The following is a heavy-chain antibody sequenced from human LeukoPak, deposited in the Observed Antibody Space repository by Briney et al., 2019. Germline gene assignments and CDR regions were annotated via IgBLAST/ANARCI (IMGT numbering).Heavy chain of an antibody. D-gene: IGHD4-17*01. CDR1: GGSISSGSYY. CDR3: ARLDSGDYFFDY. J-gene: IGHJ4*02. Sequence: SETLSLTCTVSGGSISSGSYYWGWIRQPPGKGLEWLGTVFYSGTTYYNPSLKSRITISVDTSKNQFSLGVRSVTAADTAVYYCARLDSGDYFFDYWGQGTLVTVSS. V-gene: IGHV4-39*01. CDR2: VFYSGTT.